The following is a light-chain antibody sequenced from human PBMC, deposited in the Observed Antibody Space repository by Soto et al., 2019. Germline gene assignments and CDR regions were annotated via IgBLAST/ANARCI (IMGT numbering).Light chain of an antibody. CDR1: QAISTD. CDR2: AAS. Sequence: IQITTSPSSLSASVGDRGTITCRASQAISTDLGWYQQKPGKAPKLLIFAASNLHSGVPSRFSGSGSGTDFTLTINNLQAEDFATYYCLQEYNYPRTFGQGTKVDIK. J-gene: IGKJ1*01. CDR3: LQEYNYPRT. V-gene: IGKV1-6*01.